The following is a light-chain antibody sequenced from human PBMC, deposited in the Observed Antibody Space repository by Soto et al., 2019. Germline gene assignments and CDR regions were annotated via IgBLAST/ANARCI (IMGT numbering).Light chain of an antibody. CDR3: QQRSDGPAYT. CDR1: QSVSSY. Sequence: EIVLTQSPATLSLSPGERATLSCRASQSVSSYLAWYQQKPGQAPRLLFYDSSNRATGIPARFSGSGSGTDFTRAISSLEPEDFAVYYCQQRSDGPAYTFGQGTKLEIK. J-gene: IGKJ2*01. V-gene: IGKV3-11*01. CDR2: DSS.